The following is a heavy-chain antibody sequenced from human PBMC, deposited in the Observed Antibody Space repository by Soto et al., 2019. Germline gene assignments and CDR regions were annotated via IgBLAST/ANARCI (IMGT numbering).Heavy chain of an antibody. CDR2: IRCNGSNK. Sequence: GGSLRLSCAASGFTFSSYGMHWVRQAPGKGLEWVSGIRCNGSNKYYADSVKGRFTISRDNAKNTLYLQMNSLRAEDTAVYYCARDYTYCSGGSCENDYWGQGTLVTVSS. D-gene: IGHD2-15*01. CDR1: GFTFSSYG. V-gene: IGHV3-33*08. J-gene: IGHJ4*02. CDR3: ARDYTYCSGGSCENDY.